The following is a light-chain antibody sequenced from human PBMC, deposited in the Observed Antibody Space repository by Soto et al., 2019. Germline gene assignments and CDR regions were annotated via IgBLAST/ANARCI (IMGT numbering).Light chain of an antibody. V-gene: IGLV2-14*03. J-gene: IGLJ1*01. CDR2: DVN. CDR1: SSDVGRYNY. CDR3: SSFTTSSTFV. Sequence: QSVLAQPASVSGSRGQSITISCTGTSSDVGRYNYVSWFQQHPGKVPKLIIHDVNNWPSGVSDRFSGSKSGNTASLTISGLQPEDEADYYCSSFTTSSTFVFGTGTKVTVL.